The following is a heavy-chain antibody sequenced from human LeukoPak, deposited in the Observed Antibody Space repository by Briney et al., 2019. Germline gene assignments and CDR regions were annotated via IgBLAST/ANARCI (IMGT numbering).Heavy chain of an antibody. Sequence: GGSVRVSCAASGFILSDYWMSWVRQAPGKGLEWVGYMNQDGSDKNYVGSVTGRVTISRDNAKNSPYLEMNSLRADDTAVYYCARESTSERPGYWGQGTLVTVSS. V-gene: IGHV3-7*01. CDR2: MNQDGSDK. J-gene: IGHJ4*02. D-gene: IGHD5/OR15-5a*01. CDR3: ARESTSERPGY. CDR1: GFILSDYW.